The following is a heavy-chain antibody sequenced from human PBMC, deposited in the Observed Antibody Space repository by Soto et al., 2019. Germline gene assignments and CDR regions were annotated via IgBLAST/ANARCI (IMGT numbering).Heavy chain of an antibody. J-gene: IGHJ5*02. CDR3: AREASPAIHWFDP. V-gene: IGHV1-69*13. CDR1: GGTFSSYA. CDR2: IIPIFGTA. Sequence: ASVKVSCKASGGTFSSYAISWVRQAPGQGLEWMGGIIPIFGTANYAQKFQGRVTITADESTSTAYMELSSLRSEDTAVYYCAREASPAIHWFDPWGQGTLVTVSS. D-gene: IGHD2-2*02.